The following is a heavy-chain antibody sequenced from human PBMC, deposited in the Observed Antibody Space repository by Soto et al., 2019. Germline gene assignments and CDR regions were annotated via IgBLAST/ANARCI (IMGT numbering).Heavy chain of an antibody. J-gene: IGHJ4*02. CDR3: ARERTMAQGAPSY. CDR1: GFTFSSYW. D-gene: IGHD3-10*01. CDR2: IKQDGSEK. Sequence: EVQLVESGGGLVQPGGSLRLSCAASGFTFSSYWMSWVRQAPGKGLEWVANIKQDGSEKYYVDYVKGRFTISRDNAKNSLYLQMNSLRAEDTAVYYCARERTMAQGAPSYWGQGTLVTVSS. V-gene: IGHV3-7*03.